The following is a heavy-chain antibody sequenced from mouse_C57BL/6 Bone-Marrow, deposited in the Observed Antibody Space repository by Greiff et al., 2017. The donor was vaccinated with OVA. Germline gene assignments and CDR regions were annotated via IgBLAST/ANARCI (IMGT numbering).Heavy chain of an antibody. CDR1: GYSITSGYD. CDR3: ARGDYGYDEGFAY. CDR2: ISYSGST. J-gene: IGHJ3*01. D-gene: IGHD2-2*01. V-gene: IGHV3-1*01. Sequence: DVMLVESGPGMVKPSQSLSLTCTVTGYSITSGYDWHWIRHFPGNKLEWMGYISYSGSTNYNPSLKSRISITHDTSKNHFFLKLNSVTTEDTATYYCARGDYGYDEGFAYWGQGTLVTVSA.